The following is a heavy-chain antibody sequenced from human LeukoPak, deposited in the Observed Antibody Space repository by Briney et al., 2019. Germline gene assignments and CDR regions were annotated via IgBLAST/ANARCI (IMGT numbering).Heavy chain of an antibody. D-gene: IGHD3-3*01. CDR2: ISPYNGNP. CDR1: GYSFSSNG. Sequence: ASVKVSCKTSGYSFSSNGIHWVRQAPGQGLEWMGWISPYNGNPNYVQKFQGRVTMTTDTSTNTVYMELRSLRSDDTAVFYRARVSRDFWSGYYYDYWGQGTLVTVSS. CDR3: ARVSRDFWSGYYYDY. V-gene: IGHV1-18*01. J-gene: IGHJ4*02.